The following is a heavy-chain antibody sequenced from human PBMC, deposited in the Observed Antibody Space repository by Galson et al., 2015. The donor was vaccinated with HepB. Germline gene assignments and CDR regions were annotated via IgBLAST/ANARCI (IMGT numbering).Heavy chain of an antibody. V-gene: IGHV3-73*01. J-gene: IGHJ3*02. D-gene: IGHD3-3*01. CDR1: GFTFSGSA. CDR2: IRSKANSYAT. Sequence: SLRLSCAASGFTFSGSAMHWVRQASGKGLEWVGRIRSKANSYATAYAASVKGRFTISRDDSKNTAYLQMNSLKTEDTAVYYCTRHPENLHLEWLLYQETHDAFGIWGQGTMVTVSS. CDR3: TRHPENLHLEWLLYQETHDAFGI.